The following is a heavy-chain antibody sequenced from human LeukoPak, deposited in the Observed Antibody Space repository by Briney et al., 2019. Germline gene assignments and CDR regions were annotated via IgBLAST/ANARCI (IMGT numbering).Heavy chain of an antibody. Sequence: PSETLSLTCTVSAGISSFYWSWLRQLPGKGLEWIGYVFHTGHTNYNPSLKSRVTMSIDPSKDQFSLEVTSVAAADTAVYYCAGSIFGYPWFDPWGQGTLVTVSS. J-gene: IGHJ5*02. D-gene: IGHD3-9*01. CDR3: AGSIFGYPWFDP. V-gene: IGHV4-59*01. CDR2: VFHTGHT. CDR1: AGISSFY.